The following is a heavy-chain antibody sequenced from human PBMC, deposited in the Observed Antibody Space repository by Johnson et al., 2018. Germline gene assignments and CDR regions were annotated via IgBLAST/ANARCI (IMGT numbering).Heavy chain of an antibody. V-gene: IGHV3-74*02. J-gene: IGHJ3*02. CDR3: ARAPGWLQLSAFDI. CDR1: GFTFSNAW. D-gene: IGHD5-24*01. Sequence: VQLVESGGGLVQPGGSLRLSCAASGFTFSNAWMNWVRQAPGKGLEWVGRINSDGSSTSYADSVKGRFTISRDNAKNTLYLQMNSLRAEDTAVYYCARAPGWLQLSAFDIWGQGTMVTVSS. CDR2: INSDGSST.